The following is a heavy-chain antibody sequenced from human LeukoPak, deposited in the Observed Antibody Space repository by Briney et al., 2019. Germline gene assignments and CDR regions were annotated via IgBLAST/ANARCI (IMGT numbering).Heavy chain of an antibody. V-gene: IGHV4-59*01. Sequence: SETLSLTCTVSGGSISSYYWSWIRQPPGKGLEWIGYIYYSGSTNYNPSLKSRVTISVDTSKNQFSLKLSSVTAADTAVYYCAKTGASYDAFDIWGQGTMVTVSS. CDR1: GGSISSYY. J-gene: IGHJ3*02. CDR2: IYYSGST. CDR3: AKTGASYDAFDI. D-gene: IGHD1-26*01.